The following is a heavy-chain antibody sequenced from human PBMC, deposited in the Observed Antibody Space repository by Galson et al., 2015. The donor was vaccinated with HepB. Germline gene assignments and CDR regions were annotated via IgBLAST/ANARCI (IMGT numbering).Heavy chain of an antibody. J-gene: IGHJ6*03. CDR2: ISAYNGNT. D-gene: IGHD2-2*01. CDR3: ARALSPIETYQLPGVYYYYYMDV. V-gene: IGHV1-18*01. Sequence: SVKVSCKASGYTFTSYGISWVRRAPGQGLEWMGWISAYNGNTNYAQKLQGRVTMTTDTSTSTAYMELRSLRSDDTAVYYCARALSPIETYQLPGVYYYYYMDVWGKGTTVTVSS. CDR1: GYTFTSYG.